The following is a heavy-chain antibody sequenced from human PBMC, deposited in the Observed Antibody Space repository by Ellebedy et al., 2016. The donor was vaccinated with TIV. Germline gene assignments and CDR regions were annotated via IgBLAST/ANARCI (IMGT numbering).Heavy chain of an antibody. V-gene: IGHV3-72*01. CDR1: GFTFSDHY. D-gene: IGHD1-26*01. CDR2: SKNKVNSYSA. J-gene: IGHJ4*02. Sequence: GGSLRLSXAASGFTFSDHYMDWVRQAPGTGLDRVGRSKNKVNSYSAQYAASVKDRFTISRDDSKDFLYLQMNSLKTEDTAVYYCARDKYGSYDYWGQGTLVTVSS. CDR3: ARDKYGSYDY.